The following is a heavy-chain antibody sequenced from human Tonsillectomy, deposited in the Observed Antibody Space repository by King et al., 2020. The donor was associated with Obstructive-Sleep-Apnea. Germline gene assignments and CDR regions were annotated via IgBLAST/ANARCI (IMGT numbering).Heavy chain of an antibody. CDR2: IYYSGST. D-gene: IGHD6-13*01. CDR1: GGSISSYY. Sequence: VQLQESGPGLVKPSETLSLTCTVSGGSISSYYWSWIRQPPGKGLEWIGYIYYSGSTNYNPSLKSRITLSVDTSKNQFSLKLSSVTAADTAVYYCARHESSSSWYYFDYWGQGTLVTVSS. CDR3: ARHESSSSWYYFDY. V-gene: IGHV4-59*08. J-gene: IGHJ4*02.